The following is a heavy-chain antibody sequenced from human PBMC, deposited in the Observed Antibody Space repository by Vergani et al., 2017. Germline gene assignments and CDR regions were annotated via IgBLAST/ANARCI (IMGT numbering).Heavy chain of an antibody. D-gene: IGHD6-19*01. V-gene: IGHV4-31*02. J-gene: IGHJ5*02. CDR2: ISYTGST. Sequence: QVQLQESGPGLVKPSQTLSLTCIVSGGSINSGGYFWSWIRQHPGKGLEWVGYISYTGSTSYNPSLKSRVIVSVDTTKNQFSLKLTSVTAADTAIYYCARAPVAGNCFDPWGHGTLVTVSS. CDR1: GGSINSGGYF. CDR3: ARAPVAGNCFDP.